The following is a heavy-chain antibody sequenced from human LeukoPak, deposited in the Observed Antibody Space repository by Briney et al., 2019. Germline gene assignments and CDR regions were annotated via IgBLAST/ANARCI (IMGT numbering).Heavy chain of an antibody. CDR1: GGTFSSYA. CDR2: IIPIFGTA. J-gene: IGHJ4*02. V-gene: IGHV1-69*05. D-gene: IGHD3-16*02. Sequence: ASVKVSCKASGGTFSSYAISWVRQAPGQGLEWMGGIIPIFGTANYAQKFQGRVTITTDESTSTAYMELSRLASDVTAVYFCARGTPGSYLGYWGQGTLVTVSP. CDR3: ARGTPGSYLGY.